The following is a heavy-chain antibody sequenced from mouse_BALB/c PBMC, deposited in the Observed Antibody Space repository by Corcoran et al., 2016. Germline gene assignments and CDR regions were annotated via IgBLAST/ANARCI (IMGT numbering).Heavy chain of an antibody. CDR1: GYTFTTAG. J-gene: IGHJ1*01. Sequence: QIQLVQSGPELKKPGETVRISCKASGYTFTTAGMRWVQKMPGKGLKWIGWINTHSGVPKYAEDFKGRFAFSLETSASTAYLQISNLKNEDTATYFCSRYGNYWYFDVWGAGTTVTVSS. D-gene: IGHD2-1*01. CDR3: SRYGNYWYFDV. CDR2: INTHSGVP. V-gene: IGHV9-4*02.